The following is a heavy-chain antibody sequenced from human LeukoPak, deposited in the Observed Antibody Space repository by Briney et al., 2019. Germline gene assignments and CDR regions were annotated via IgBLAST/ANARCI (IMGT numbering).Heavy chain of an antibody. CDR3: ARGPYYDFWSGSYWFDP. V-gene: IGHV3-7*01. CDR2: IKQDGSEK. CDR1: GFTFNSHA. D-gene: IGHD3-3*01. J-gene: IGHJ5*02. Sequence: GGSLRLSCVASGFTFNSHAMSWVRQAPGKGLEWVANIKQDGSEKYYVDSVKGRFTISRDNAKNSLYLQMNSLRAEDTAVYYCARGPYYDFWSGSYWFDPWGQGTLVTVSS.